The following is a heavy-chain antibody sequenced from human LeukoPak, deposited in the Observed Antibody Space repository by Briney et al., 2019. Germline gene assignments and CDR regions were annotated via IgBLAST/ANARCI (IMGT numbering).Heavy chain of an antibody. CDR1: GFIFRSW. CDR2: IKEDGSEK. CDR3: ASGDAFDI. V-gene: IGHV3-7*01. J-gene: IGHJ3*02. Sequence: GGSLRLSCAASGFIFRSWMSWVRQAPGEGLEWVANIKEDGSEKYYVDSEKGRFTISRDNAKNSLYLQMNSLRAEDTAVYYCASGDAFDIWGQGTLVTVSS.